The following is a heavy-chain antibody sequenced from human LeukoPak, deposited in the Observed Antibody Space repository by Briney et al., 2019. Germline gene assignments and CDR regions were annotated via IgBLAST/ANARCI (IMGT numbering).Heavy chain of an antibody. CDR1: GGSISSSNG. Sequence: SETLSLTCAVSGGSISSSNGWSWVRQPPGKGLEWIGEIYHSGSTNYNPSLKSRVTISVDKSKNQFSLKLSSVTAADTAVYYCARDCIAAAATGAFDIWGQGTMVTVSS. V-gene: IGHV4-4*02. CDR2: IYHSGST. D-gene: IGHD6-13*01. J-gene: IGHJ3*02. CDR3: ARDCIAAAATGAFDI.